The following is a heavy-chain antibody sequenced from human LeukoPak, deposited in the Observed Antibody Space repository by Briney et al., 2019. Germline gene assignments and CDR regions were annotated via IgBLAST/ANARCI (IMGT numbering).Heavy chain of an antibody. CDR3: TYLRTPYYNDKWLDP. D-gene: IGHD3/OR15-3a*01. CDR1: GFTITSWS. Sequence: GGSLRLTCAVSGFTITSWSMNWVRQAPGKGLEGLSYISSGSSPIYYADSVKGRFTISRDDAKNLVYLQMNSLRAEDTAVYYCTYLRTPYYNDKWLDPWGQGALVTVSS. V-gene: IGHV3-48*04. J-gene: IGHJ5*02. CDR2: ISSGSSPI.